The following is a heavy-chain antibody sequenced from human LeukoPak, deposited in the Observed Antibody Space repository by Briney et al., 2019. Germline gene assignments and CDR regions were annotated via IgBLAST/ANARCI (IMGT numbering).Heavy chain of an antibody. CDR2: TNPNSGGT. CDR1: GYTFSDYY. J-gene: IGHJ4*02. D-gene: IGHD6-13*01. V-gene: IGHV1-2*06. CDR3: ARSYVGATGGEFYY. Sequence: ASVKVSCKASGYTFSDYYIHWVRQAPGQGLEWMGRTNPNSGGTNYAQKFQGRVTMTRDTSISAAYMELTRLRSDDTAVYYCARSYVGATGGEFYYWGQGTLVTISS.